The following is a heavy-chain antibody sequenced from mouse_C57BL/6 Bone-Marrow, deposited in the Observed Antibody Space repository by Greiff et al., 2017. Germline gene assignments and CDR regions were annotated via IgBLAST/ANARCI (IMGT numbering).Heavy chain of an antibody. D-gene: IGHD2-4*01. Sequence: VQLQQSGPELVKPGASVKISCKASGYSFTDYNMNWVKQSNGKSLEWIGEINPNNGITSYNQKFKGKATLTVDKSSSTAYMQLNSLTSEDSAVYYCARGYDYDYALDYEGQGTAITVSS. V-gene: IGHV1-39*01. J-gene: IGHJ4*01. CDR3: ARGYDYDYALDY. CDR2: INPNNGIT. CDR1: GYSFTDYN.